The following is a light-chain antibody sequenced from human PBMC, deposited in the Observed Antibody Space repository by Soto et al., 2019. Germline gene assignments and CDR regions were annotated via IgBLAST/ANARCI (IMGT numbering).Light chain of an antibody. CDR3: QQRSNWRT. J-gene: IGKJ1*01. V-gene: IGKV3-11*01. Sequence: EIVMTQSPAILSVSPGESATLSCRASQSVSSYLAWYQQKPGQAPRLLIYDASNRATGIPARVSGSGSGTDFTLTISSLEPDDFAVYYCQQRSNWRTFGQGTKVDI. CDR2: DAS. CDR1: QSVSSY.